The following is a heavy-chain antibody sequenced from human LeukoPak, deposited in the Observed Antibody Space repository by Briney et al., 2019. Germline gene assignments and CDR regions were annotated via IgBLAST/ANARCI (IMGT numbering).Heavy chain of an antibody. CDR2: IYYSGST. V-gene: IGHV4-34*01. Sequence: GSLRLSCAASGFTFSDYYMSWIRQAPGKGLEWIGSIYYSGSTYYNPSLKSRVTISVDTSKNQFSLKLSSVTAADTAVYYCARGSTVYYGEKAGRRRWFDPWGQGTLVTVSS. CDR3: ARGSTVYYGEKAGRRRWFDP. D-gene: IGHD4-17*01. J-gene: IGHJ5*02. CDR1: GFTFSDYY.